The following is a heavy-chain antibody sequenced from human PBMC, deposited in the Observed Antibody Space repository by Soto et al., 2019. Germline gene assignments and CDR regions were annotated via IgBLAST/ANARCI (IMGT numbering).Heavy chain of an antibody. CDR1: GYSFITYW. J-gene: IGHJ4*02. CDR2: IYPGDSDT. V-gene: IGHV5-51*01. Sequence: GESLKISCQGSGYSFITYWIAWVRQMPGKDLEWMGTIYPGDSDTRYSPSFQGQVTISADKSISTAYLQWSSLKASDSAMYYCARRGTSLEHFDYWGQGTQVTVSS. D-gene: IGHD2-2*01. CDR3: ARRGTSLEHFDY.